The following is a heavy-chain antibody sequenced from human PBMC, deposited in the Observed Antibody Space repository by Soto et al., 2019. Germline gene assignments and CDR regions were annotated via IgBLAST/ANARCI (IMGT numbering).Heavy chain of an antibody. CDR1: GGTFSSYT. Sequence: APVKVSCKASGGTFSSYTISWVRQAPGQGLEWMGRIIPILGIANYAQKFQGRVTITADKSTSTAYMELSSLRSEDTAVYYCAREINDSSGYYLDVGAFDIWGQGTMVTVS. V-gene: IGHV1-69*04. CDR3: AREINDSSGYYLDVGAFDI. D-gene: IGHD3-22*01. J-gene: IGHJ3*02. CDR2: IIPILGIA.